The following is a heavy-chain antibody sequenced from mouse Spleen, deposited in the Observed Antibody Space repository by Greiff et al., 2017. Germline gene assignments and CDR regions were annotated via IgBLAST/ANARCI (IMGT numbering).Heavy chain of an antibody. CDR2: INPNYGTT. CDR1: GYSFTDYN. Sequence: EVQLQESGPELVKPGASVKISCKASGYSFTDYNMNWVKQSNGKSLEWIGVINPNYGTTSYNQKFKGKATLTVDQSSSTAYMQLNSLTSEDSAVYYCARDSLYGYDDEDTHFDYWGQGTTLTVSS. CDR3: ARDSLYGYDDEDTHFDY. D-gene: IGHD2-2*01. V-gene: IGHV1-39*01. J-gene: IGHJ2*01.